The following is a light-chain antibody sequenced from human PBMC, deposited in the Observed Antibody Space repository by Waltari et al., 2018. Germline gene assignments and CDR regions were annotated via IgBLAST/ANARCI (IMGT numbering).Light chain of an antibody. CDR3: ATWDNSVSGWL. CDR2: RSN. J-gene: IGLJ3*02. V-gene: IGLV1-47*01. Sequence: QSVVTQSPSASGTPGQRVTISCSGTSSNLGSGDVLWYQQFPGTAPKLLIFRSNRRPSGVPDRFSGSKSGTSASLAISGLRSEDEADYYCATWDNSVSGWLFGGGTKLTVL. CDR1: SSNLGSGD.